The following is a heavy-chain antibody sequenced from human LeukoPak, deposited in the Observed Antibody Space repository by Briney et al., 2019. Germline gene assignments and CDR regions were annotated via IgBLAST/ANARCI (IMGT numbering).Heavy chain of an antibody. V-gene: IGHV1-2*02. CDR3: ARGLPAPEGLHAFDV. J-gene: IGHJ3*01. CDR2: IIPNSGGT. Sequence: ASVKVSCKASGYTFTGYYMHWVRQAPGQGLEWMGWIIPNSGGTNYAQNFQGRVSMTRDTSITTAYMELSRLRSDDTAVYYCARGLPAPEGLHAFDVWGQGTMVTVSS. D-gene: IGHD2-2*01. CDR1: GYTFTGYY.